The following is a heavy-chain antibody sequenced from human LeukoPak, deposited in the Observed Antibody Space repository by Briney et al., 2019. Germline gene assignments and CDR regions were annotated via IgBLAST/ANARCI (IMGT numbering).Heavy chain of an antibody. Sequence: ASVKVSCEASGDTFSSYDINWVRQATGQGLEWMGWMNPNRGNTGYAQKFQGRVTMTRNTSISTAYMELSSLRSEDTAVYYCARNGRPAATSYYYYYYMDVWGKGTTVTVSS. CDR3: ARNGRPAATSYYYYYYMDV. CDR2: MNPNRGNT. V-gene: IGHV1-8*01. D-gene: IGHD2-2*01. J-gene: IGHJ6*03. CDR1: GDTFSSYD.